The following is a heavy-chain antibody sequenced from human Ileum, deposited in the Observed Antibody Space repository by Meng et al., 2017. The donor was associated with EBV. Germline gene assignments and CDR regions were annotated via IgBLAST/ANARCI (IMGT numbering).Heavy chain of an antibody. CDR3: ARGGWSLDY. Sequence: QVQWQGSGPGLVKPSETLSLTCTVSGGSISSYYWSWIRQPPGKGLEWIGYIYYSGSTNYNPSLKSRVTISVDTSKNQFSLNLSSVTAADTAVYYCARGGWSLDYWGQGTLVTVSS. CDR1: GGSISSYY. CDR2: IYYSGST. V-gene: IGHV4-59*08. J-gene: IGHJ4*02. D-gene: IGHD2-15*01.